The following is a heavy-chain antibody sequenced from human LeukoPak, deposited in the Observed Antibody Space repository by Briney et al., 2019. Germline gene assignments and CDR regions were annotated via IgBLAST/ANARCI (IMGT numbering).Heavy chain of an antibody. V-gene: IGHV3-21*01. Sequence: PGGSLRLSCAASGFTFSSYSMNWVRQAPGKGLEWVSSISSSSSYIYYADSVKGRFTISRDNAKNSLYLQMNSLRAEDTAVYYCARTVIRSLGEFSLRGWFDPWGQGTLVIVSS. D-gene: IGHD3-16*01. CDR1: GFTFSSYS. CDR2: ISSSSSYI. CDR3: ARTVIRSLGEFSLRGWFDP. J-gene: IGHJ5*02.